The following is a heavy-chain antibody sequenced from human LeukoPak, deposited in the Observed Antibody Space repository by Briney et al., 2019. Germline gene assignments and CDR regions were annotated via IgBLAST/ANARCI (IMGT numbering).Heavy chain of an antibody. CDR3: ARLFGGVTTFDY. J-gene: IGHJ4*02. Sequence: GGSLRLSCSASGFTFSAYWMSWIRQGPGKGLEWVASINPDGGDKFYVDSVKGRFTIPRDNTWNSLFLDLSSLRADDTAMYFCARLFGGVTTFDYWGQGALVTVSS. D-gene: IGHD4-17*01. CDR2: INPDGGDK. V-gene: IGHV3-7*01. CDR1: GFTFSAYW.